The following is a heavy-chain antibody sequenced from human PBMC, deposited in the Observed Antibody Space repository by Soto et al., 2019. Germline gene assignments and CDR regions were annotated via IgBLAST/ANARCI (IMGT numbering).Heavy chain of an antibody. CDR2: ISTYNGNT. J-gene: IGHJ5*02. V-gene: IGHV1-18*01. D-gene: IGHD2-15*01. CDR1: GFTLSSYD. CDR3: ARGFRVAATRWWFDP. Sequence: GASVKVSCKASGFTLSSYDISCVRQGPGQGLEWMGWISTYNGNTNYAQKLQGRVTMTTDTSTSTAYMELRSLRSDDTAVYYCARGFRVAATRWWFDPWGQGTLVTVSS.